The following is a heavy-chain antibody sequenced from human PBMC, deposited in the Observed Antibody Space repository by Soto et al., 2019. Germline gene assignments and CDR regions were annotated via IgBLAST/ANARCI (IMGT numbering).Heavy chain of an antibody. CDR3: ARVRHIVVVVAGPVDY. V-gene: IGHV3-11*01. Sequence: QVQLVESGGGLVKPGGSLRLSCAASGFTFSDYYMSWIRQAPGKGLEWVSYISSSGSTIYYADSVKGRFTTSRNNAKNSLYLQMNSLRDEDTAVYYCARVRHIVVVVAGPVDYWGQGTLVTVSS. D-gene: IGHD2-15*01. J-gene: IGHJ4*02. CDR2: ISSSGSTI. CDR1: GFTFSDYY.